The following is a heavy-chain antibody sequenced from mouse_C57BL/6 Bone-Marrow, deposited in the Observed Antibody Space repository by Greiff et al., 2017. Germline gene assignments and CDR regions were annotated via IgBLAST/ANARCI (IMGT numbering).Heavy chain of an antibody. CDR1: GFTFSNYW. CDR2: IRLKSDNYAT. D-gene: IGHD1-1*01. CDR3: TDPSSSYYAMDY. J-gene: IGHJ4*01. Sequence: EVHLVESGGGLVQPGGSMKLSCVASGFTFSNYWMNWVRQSPEKGLEWVAQIRLKSDNYATHYAESVKGRFTISRDDSKSSVYLQMNNLRAEDTGIYYCTDPSSSYYAMDYWGQGTSVTVSS. V-gene: IGHV6-3*01.